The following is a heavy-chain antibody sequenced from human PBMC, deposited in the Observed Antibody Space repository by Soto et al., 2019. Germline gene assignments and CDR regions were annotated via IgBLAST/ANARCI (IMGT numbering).Heavy chain of an antibody. Sequence: SETLSLTCTVSGGSISSSSYYWGWIRQPPGKGLEWIGSIYYSGSTYYNPSLKSRVTISVDTSKNQFSLKLSSVTAADAAVYYCVRQGPVIPLPYYYYYGMDVWGQGTTVTVSS. CDR1: GGSISSSSYY. J-gene: IGHJ6*02. V-gene: IGHV4-39*01. CDR2: IYYSGST. CDR3: VRQGPVIPLPYYYYYGMDV.